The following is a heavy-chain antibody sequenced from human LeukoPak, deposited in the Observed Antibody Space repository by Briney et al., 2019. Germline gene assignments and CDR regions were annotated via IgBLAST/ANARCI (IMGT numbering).Heavy chain of an antibody. CDR2: IYSSGST. V-gene: IGHV4-39*01. CDR3: ARSYCDTTSCYASGYFDC. J-gene: IGHJ4*02. Sequence: SETLSLTCTVSGGSISSSYYYWGWIRQPPGKGLEWIGSIYSSGSTYYNPSLKSRVTVSVDTSKNQFSLKLSSVTAADTAVYYCARSYCDTTSCYASGYFDCWGQGTLVTVSS. D-gene: IGHD2-2*01. CDR1: GGSISSSYYY.